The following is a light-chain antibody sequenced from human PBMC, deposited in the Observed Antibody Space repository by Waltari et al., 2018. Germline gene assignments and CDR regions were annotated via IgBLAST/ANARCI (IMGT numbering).Light chain of an antibody. CDR3: QQAHSFPLA. Sequence: ITCRASQPISTLLAWYQQRPGKAPKFLIYEISNLQSGVPSRFRGSGSGTEFTLTIDNVQPEDSATYFCQQAHSFPLAFGGGTNVE. V-gene: IGKV1-12*01. CDR2: EIS. J-gene: IGKJ4*01. CDR1: QPISTL.